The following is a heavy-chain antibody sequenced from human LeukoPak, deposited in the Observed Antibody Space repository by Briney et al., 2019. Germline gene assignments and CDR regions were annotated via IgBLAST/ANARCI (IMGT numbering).Heavy chain of an antibody. CDR2: INPNSGGT. J-gene: IGHJ3*02. Sequence: GASVKVSCKASGYTFTGYYMHWVRQAPGQGLEWMGWINPNSGGTNYAQKFQGRVTMTRDTSISTAYMELSRLRSDDTAVYYCARGLQETLGWLKAFSAFDIWGQGTMVTVSS. V-gene: IGHV1-2*02. CDR1: GYTFTGYY. CDR3: ARGLQETLGWLKAFSAFDI. D-gene: IGHD5-24*01.